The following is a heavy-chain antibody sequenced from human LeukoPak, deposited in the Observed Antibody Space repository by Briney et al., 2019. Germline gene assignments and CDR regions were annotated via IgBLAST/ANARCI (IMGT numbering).Heavy chain of an antibody. CDR1: GGTFSSYA. J-gene: IGHJ4*02. V-gene: IGHV1-69*13. CDR3: ARGEDYDILTGYYVFDY. D-gene: IGHD3-9*01. CDR2: IIPIFGTA. Sequence: SVKVSCKASGGTFSSYAISWVRQAPGQGLEWMGGIIPIFGTANYAQKFQGRVTITADESTSTAYMELSSLRSEDTAVYYCARGEDYDILTGYYVFDYWGQGTLVTVSS.